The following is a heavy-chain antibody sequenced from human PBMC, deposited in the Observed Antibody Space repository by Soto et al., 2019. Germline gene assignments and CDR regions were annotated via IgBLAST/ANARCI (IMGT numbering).Heavy chain of an antibody. D-gene: IGHD2-2*01. CDR3: ARDRDCISTSCYFSSYYGMDV. Sequence: QVQLVQSGAEVKKPGSSVKVSCKASGGTFSSYAISWVRQAPGQGLEWMGGIIPIFGTANYAQKFQGRVTITAYESTSTAYMELSSLRSEDTAVYYCARDRDCISTSCYFSSYYGMDVWGQGTTVTVSS. CDR2: IIPIFGTA. CDR1: GGTFSSYA. J-gene: IGHJ6*02. V-gene: IGHV1-69*12.